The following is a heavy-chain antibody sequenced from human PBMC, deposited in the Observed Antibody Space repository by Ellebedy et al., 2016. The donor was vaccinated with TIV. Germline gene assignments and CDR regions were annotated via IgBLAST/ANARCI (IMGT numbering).Heavy chain of an antibody. D-gene: IGHD6-13*01. CDR2: IRSKAYGGTT. CDR1: GFTFGDYA. J-gene: IGHJ4*02. V-gene: IGHV3-49*04. Sequence: PGGSLRLSCTASGFTFGDYAMSWVRQAPGKGLEWVGFIRSKAYGGTTEYAASVKGRFTISRDDSKSIAYLQMNSLKTEDTAVYYCSQSGPGYSAAGIFDYWGQGTLVTVSS. CDR3: SQSGPGYSAAGIFDY.